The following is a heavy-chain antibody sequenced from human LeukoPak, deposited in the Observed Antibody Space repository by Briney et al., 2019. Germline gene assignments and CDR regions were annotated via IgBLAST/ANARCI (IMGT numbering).Heavy chain of an antibody. J-gene: IGHJ4*02. D-gene: IGHD6-13*01. Sequence: PSETLSLTCTVSGYSISSGYYWGWIRQPPGKGLEWIGSIYHSGSTYYNPSLKSRVTISVDTSKNQFSLKLSSVTAADTAVYYCARDEQQPHWGQGTLVTVSS. CDR2: IYHSGST. CDR3: ARDEQQPH. V-gene: IGHV4-38-2*02. CDR1: GYSISSGYY.